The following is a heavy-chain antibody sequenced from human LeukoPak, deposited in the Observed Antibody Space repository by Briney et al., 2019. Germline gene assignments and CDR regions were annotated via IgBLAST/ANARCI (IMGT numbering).Heavy chain of an antibody. V-gene: IGHV3-23*01. D-gene: IGHD6-6*01. CDR2: ISGSGNST. Sequence: PGGSLRLSCAASGFTFSSYWMSWVRQAPGKGLEWVSTISGSGNSTYYADSVKGRFTISRDNSKNTLYLQMNSLRAEDTAIYYCAILYSSSPLDYWDQGTLVTVSS. CDR1: GFTFSSYW. J-gene: IGHJ4*02. CDR3: AILYSSSPLDY.